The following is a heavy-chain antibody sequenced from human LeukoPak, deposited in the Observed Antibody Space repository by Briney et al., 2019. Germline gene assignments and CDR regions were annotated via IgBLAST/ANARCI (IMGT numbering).Heavy chain of an antibody. V-gene: IGHV4-4*07. Sequence: PSETLSLTCTVSGGSISSYYWSWIRQPAGKGLEWIGRICTSGSTNYNPSLKSRVTISVDTSKNQFSLKLSSVTAADTAVYYCARDLGYSGSYNWFDPWGQGTLVTVSS. CDR3: ARDLGYSGSYNWFDP. CDR1: GGSISSYY. D-gene: IGHD1-26*01. J-gene: IGHJ5*02. CDR2: ICTSGST.